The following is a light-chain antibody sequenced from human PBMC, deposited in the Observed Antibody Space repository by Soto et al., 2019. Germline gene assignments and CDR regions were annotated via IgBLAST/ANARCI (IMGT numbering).Light chain of an antibody. CDR3: SSYTSSGTHV. CDR1: SSDVGGYNY. J-gene: IGLJ1*01. V-gene: IGLV2-14*03. CDR2: DVS. Sequence: QSALTQPASVSGSPGQSITISCTGTSSDVGGYNYVSWYQHHPGKAPKLMIYDVSNRPSGVSSRFSGSKSGNTASLTISGLQAEDEADYYCSSYTSSGTHVFGTGTKLTVL.